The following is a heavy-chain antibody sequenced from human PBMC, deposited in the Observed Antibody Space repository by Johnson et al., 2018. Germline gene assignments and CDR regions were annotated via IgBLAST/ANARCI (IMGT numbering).Heavy chain of an antibody. D-gene: IGHD2-2*01. CDR2: ISYDGSNK. CDR3: AKGYCSSTRCQLEYYYHVDF. CDR1: GFSFSNYG. J-gene: IGHJ6*03. V-gene: IGHV3-30*18. Sequence: QVQLLESGGGVVQPGRSLRLSCAASGFSFSNYGMHWVRQAPGKGLEWAAVISYDGSNKYYADYLRGRFTISRDNSKNTLYLQMNSLRVEDTAVYYCAKGYCSSTRCQLEYYYHVDFWGKGTTVTVSS.